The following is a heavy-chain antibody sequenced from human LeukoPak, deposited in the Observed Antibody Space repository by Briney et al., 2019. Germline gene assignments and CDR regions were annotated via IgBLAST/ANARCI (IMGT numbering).Heavy chain of an antibody. CDR2: IDTRTGNP. Sequence: ASVKVSCKVSGYTVTSYALNWVQQAPGQGLEWMGWIDTRTGNPTYAQGFTGRFVFSLDTSVSTAYLQISSLKVEDSVVYYCARGGSRGYYRASNFDYWGQGTLVTVSS. D-gene: IGHD6-25*01. V-gene: IGHV7-4-1*02. CDR1: GYTVTSYA. J-gene: IGHJ4*02. CDR3: ARGGSRGYYRASNFDY.